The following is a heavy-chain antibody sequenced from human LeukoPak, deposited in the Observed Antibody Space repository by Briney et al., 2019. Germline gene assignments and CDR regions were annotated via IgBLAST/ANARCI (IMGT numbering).Heavy chain of an antibody. CDR2: IYYRGST. D-gene: IGHD5-18*01. Sequence: TSETLSLTCTVSGGSISSYYWSWIRQPPGKGLEWIGYIYYRGSTNYNPSLKSRVTISVDTSKNQFSLKLSSVTAADTAVYYCAGERGYSYGSFDYWGQGTLVTVSS. J-gene: IGHJ4*02. CDR1: GGSISSYY. V-gene: IGHV4-59*01. CDR3: AGERGYSYGSFDY.